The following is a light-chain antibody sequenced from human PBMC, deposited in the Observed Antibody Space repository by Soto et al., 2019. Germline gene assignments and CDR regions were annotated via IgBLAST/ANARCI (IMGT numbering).Light chain of an antibody. CDR2: EVS. J-gene: IGLJ1*01. CDR1: SSDVGGYNY. Sequence: QSALTQPASVSGSPGQSITISCTGTSSDVGGYNYVSWYQQHPGKAPKLMIYEVSNRPSGVSNRFSGSKSGNTASLTISGLQAEDEADYYRSSYTSSSTLVYVFGTGTKVTVL. CDR3: SSYTSSSTLVYV. V-gene: IGLV2-14*01.